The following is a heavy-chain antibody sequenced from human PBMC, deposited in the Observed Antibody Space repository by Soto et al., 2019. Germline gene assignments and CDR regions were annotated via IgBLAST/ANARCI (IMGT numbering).Heavy chain of an antibody. CDR1: GGSISSGDYY. V-gene: IGHV4-30-4*01. D-gene: IGHD2-15*01. CDR3: ARDCSGGSCYSSGGGYGMDV. Sequence: PSETLSLNCTVSGGSISSGDYYWSWIRQPPGKGLEWIGYIYYSGSTYYNPSLKSRVTISVDTSKNQFSLKLSSVTAADTAVYYCARDCSGGSCYSSGGGYGMDVWGQGTTVTVSS. J-gene: IGHJ6*02. CDR2: IYYSGST.